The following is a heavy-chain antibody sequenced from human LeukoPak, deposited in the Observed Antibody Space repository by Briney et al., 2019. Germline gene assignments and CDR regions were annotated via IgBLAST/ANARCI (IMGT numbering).Heavy chain of an antibody. CDR2: LYHSGST. D-gene: IGHD1-26*01. V-gene: IGHV4-39*07. J-gene: IGHJ4*02. CDR3: ARELHSGSYYFDY. Sequence: SETLSLTCTVSGGSISSSSYYWGWIRQPPGKGLEWIGSLYHSGSTSYNPSLKSRVTTSVDTSKNRFSLKLTSVTAADTAVYYCARELHSGSYYFDYWGQGTLVIVSS. CDR1: GGSISSSSYY.